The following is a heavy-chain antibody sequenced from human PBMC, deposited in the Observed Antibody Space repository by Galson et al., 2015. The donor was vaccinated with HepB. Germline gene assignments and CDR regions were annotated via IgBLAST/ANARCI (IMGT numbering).Heavy chain of an antibody. CDR3: AADISGIAVAGTAY. D-gene: IGHD6-19*01. J-gene: IGHJ4*02. Sequence: SVKVSCKASGFTFTSSAVQWVRQARGQRLEWIGWIVVGSGNTNYAQKFQERVTITRDMSTSTAYMELSSLRSEDTAVYYCAADISGIAVAGTAYWGQGTLVTVSS. V-gene: IGHV1-58*01. CDR2: IVVGSGNT. CDR1: GFTFTSSA.